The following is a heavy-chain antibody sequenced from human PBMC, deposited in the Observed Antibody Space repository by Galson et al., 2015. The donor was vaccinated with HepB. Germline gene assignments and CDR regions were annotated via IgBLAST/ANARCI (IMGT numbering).Heavy chain of an antibody. Sequence: SVKVSCKVSGYTLTELSMHWVRQAPGKGLEWVGGFDPEDGETIYAQKFQGRVTMTKDTSTDTTYMELSRLRSEDTAVYYCASDAACRTAFYYGMDVWGQGTTVTVSS. D-gene: IGHD5-18*01. J-gene: IGHJ6*02. CDR3: ASDAACRTAFYYGMDV. V-gene: IGHV1-24*01. CDR1: GYTLTELS. CDR2: FDPEDGET.